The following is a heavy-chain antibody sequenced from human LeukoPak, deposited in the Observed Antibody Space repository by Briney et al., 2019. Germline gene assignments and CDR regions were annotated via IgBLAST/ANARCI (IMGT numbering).Heavy chain of an antibody. CDR2: ISVSGGNT. J-gene: IGHJ4*02. V-gene: IGHV3-23*01. CDR1: GFTFSSYG. Sequence: PGRSLRLSCAASGFTFSSYGMHWVRQAPGKGLEWVSAISVSGGNTNYADSVKGRFTISRDNSKNTLYLQMNSLRAEDTAVYYCAKWFAQGGSGRYIDYWGQGTLITVSS. CDR3: AKWFAQGGSGRYIDY. D-gene: IGHD3-10*01.